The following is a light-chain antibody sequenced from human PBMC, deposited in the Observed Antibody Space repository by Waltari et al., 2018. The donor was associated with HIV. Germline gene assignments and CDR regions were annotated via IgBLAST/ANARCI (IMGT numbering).Light chain of an antibody. CDR1: QSVGSN. CDR3: QQYSNWWIT. Sequence: EIVMTQSPDTLSVSPGERVTLSCKTSQSVGSNLAWYHQKPGQAPRLLIYGASTRATGIPARFSGSGSGTDFTLTINSLQSEDFAVYFCQQYSNWWITFGQGTRLEIK. V-gene: IGKV3-15*01. CDR2: GAS. J-gene: IGKJ5*01.